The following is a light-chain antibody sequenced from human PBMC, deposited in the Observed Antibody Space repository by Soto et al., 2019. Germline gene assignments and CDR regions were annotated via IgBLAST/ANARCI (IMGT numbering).Light chain of an antibody. J-gene: IGLJ3*02. CDR3: LLSYGGAWV. Sequence: QTVVTQEPSLTGSPGGTATLTCASSTGAVTSDFSPNWFQQKPGQAPRPLLYRTTNKHSWTPARFSGSLLGGNAALTLSGVQPEDEADYYCLLSYGGAWVFGGGTKVTVL. CDR1: TGAVTSDFS. V-gene: IGLV7-43*01. CDR2: RTT.